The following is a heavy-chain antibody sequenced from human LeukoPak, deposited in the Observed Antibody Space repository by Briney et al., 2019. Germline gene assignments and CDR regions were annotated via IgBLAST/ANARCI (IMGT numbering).Heavy chain of an antibody. V-gene: IGHV3-21*03. CDR3: TTMAVAGA. CDR1: GFTFSSYS. J-gene: IGHJ4*02. D-gene: IGHD6-19*01. CDR2: ISSSSTYI. Sequence: GGSLRLSCAASGFTFSSYSMNWVRQAPGKGLEWVSSISSSSTYIYYADSVKGRFTISRDNAKKSLYLQMNSLRAEDTAVYYCTTMAVAGAWGQGTLVTVSS.